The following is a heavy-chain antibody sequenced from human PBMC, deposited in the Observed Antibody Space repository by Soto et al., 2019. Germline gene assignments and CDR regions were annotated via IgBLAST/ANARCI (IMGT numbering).Heavy chain of an antibody. V-gene: IGHV1-18*01. J-gene: IGHJ4*02. CDR3: ARTRLYCRITSCYEY. CDR1: GYTFASYG. D-gene: IGHD2-2*01. Sequence: QVQLVQSGAEVKKPGASVKVSCKASGYTFASYGISWVRQAPGQGLEWVAWISGYTGDTHYAQKVQDRVSLTTDTSTNTVYMELRSLGSNDTAIYYCARTRLYCRITSCYEYWGEGTLVTVSS. CDR2: ISGYTGDT.